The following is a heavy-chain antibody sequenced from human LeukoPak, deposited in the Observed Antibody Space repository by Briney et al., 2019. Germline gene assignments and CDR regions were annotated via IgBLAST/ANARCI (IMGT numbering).Heavy chain of an antibody. D-gene: IGHD3-22*01. J-gene: IGHJ5*02. CDR3: ASRRRSGFYST. Sequence: PGGSLRLSCAASGFTFSNYVMSWVRQAPGKGLEWIGEINHSGSTNYNPSLKSRVTIAIQTSKNQFSLKLSSVTAADTAVYYCASRRRSGFYSTWGQGTLVTVSS. V-gene: IGHV4-34*01. CDR2: INHSGST. CDR1: GFTFSNYV.